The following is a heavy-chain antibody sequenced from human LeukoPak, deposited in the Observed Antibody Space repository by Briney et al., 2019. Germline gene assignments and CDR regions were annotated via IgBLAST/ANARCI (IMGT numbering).Heavy chain of an antibody. CDR3: AKDSRGSSAWNH. D-gene: IGHD2-2*01. CDR1: GFTFSSFY. V-gene: IGHV3-7*03. CDR2: IKQDGSET. Sequence: GESLRLSCAASGFTFSSFYMSWVRQAPGKGLEWVANIKQDGSETHYVDSVKGRFTISRDNAKNSLYLQMNSLRAEDTAVYYCAKDSRGSSAWNHWGQGTLVTVSS. J-gene: IGHJ5*02.